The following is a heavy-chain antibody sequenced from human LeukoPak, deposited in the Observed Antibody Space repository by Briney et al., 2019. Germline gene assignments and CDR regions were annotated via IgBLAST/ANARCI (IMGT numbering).Heavy chain of an antibody. D-gene: IGHD3-3*02. V-gene: IGHV4-34*01. Sequence: PSETLSLTCAVYGGSFSGYYWSWLRQSPGKGLEWIGEITRSGSTNYNPSLKSRVTISVETSKNQVALKLSSVTAADTAVYYCANSPFWSGFYYFDNWGQGTLVTVSS. CDR3: ANSPFWSGFYYFDN. CDR2: ITRSGST. CDR1: GGSFSGYY. J-gene: IGHJ4*02.